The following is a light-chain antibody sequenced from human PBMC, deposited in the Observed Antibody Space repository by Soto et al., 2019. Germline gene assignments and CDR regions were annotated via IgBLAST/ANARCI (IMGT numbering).Light chain of an antibody. J-gene: IGLJ2*01. V-gene: IGLV1-44*01. CDR1: SSNIGGNS. CDR3: STWDDSLRGLV. Sequence: QSALTQPPSASGAPGQGISISCSGSSSNIGGNSVSWYRQVPGTAPKLLIFSNHQRPSGVPDRFSGSKSGTSASLAISGLQFEDEADYYCSTWDDSLRGLVFGGGTKLTVL. CDR2: SNH.